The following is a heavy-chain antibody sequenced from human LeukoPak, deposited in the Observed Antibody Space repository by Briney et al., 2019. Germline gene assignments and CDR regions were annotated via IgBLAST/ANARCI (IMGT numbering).Heavy chain of an antibody. Sequence: GGSLRLSCAASGFTFSSYSMNWVRQAPGKGLEWVSSISSSSSYIYYADSVKGRFTISRDNAKNSLYLQMNSLRAEDTAVYYCARDNSPKYSSGWYDYVYWGQGTLVTVSS. D-gene: IGHD6-19*01. CDR3: ARDNSPKYSSGWYDYVY. V-gene: IGHV3-21*01. J-gene: IGHJ4*02. CDR2: ISSSSSYI. CDR1: GFTFSSYS.